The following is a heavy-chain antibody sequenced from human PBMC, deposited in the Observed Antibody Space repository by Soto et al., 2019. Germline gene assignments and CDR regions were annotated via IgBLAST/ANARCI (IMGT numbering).Heavy chain of an antibody. V-gene: IGHV3-53*04. CDR3: ARVDYYGSDYYMDV. CDR1: GFTVSSNY. J-gene: IGHJ6*03. CDR2: IYSGGST. Sequence: EVQLVESGGGLVQPGGSLRLSCAASGFTVSSNYMSWVRQAPGKGLEWVSVIYSGGSTYYADSVKGRFTISRHNSKNTLDLQMNSRRAEDTAVYYCARVDYYGSDYYMDVWGKGTTVTVSS. D-gene: IGHD3-10*01.